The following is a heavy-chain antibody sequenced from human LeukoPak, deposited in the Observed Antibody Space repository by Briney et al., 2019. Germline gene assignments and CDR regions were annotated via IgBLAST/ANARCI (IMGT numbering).Heavy chain of an antibody. CDR1: GFTFSSYW. CDR3: ARDYSSSWYPFHFDH. D-gene: IGHD6-13*01. Sequence: AGGSLRLSCAASGFTFSSYWMTWVRQAPGKGLEWVANIKQDGSEKYYVDSVKGRFTISRDNTKNSLYLQMNSLRAEDTAVYYCARDYSSSWYPFHFDHWGQGTLVTVSS. J-gene: IGHJ4*02. V-gene: IGHV3-7*01. CDR2: IKQDGSEK.